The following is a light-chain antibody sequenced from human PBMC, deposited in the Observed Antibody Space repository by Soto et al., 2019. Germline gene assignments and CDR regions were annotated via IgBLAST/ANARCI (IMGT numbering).Light chain of an antibody. Sequence: EIVLTQSPATLSLSPGERATLSCRASQSISNNLAWYQQKPGQAPRLLMYGASSRATGIPDRFSGSGSGTDFTLTISTLEPEDFAVYYCKQYGSSPRTVGQGTKVDIK. CDR2: GAS. J-gene: IGKJ1*01. V-gene: IGKV3-20*01. CDR3: KQYGSSPRT. CDR1: QSISNN.